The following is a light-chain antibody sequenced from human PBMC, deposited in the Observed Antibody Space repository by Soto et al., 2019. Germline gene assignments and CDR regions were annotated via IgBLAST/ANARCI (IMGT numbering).Light chain of an antibody. Sequence: EVVLSQSPAILSLSPGERTTLSCRASQSVSVNFAWYQQKPGQAPRPLIYSASDRSPGIPARFSGSGSRTDFNLTISSLEPEDFAVYFCQERNMWPRGTFGAGTKVEIK. CDR3: QERNMWPRGT. V-gene: IGKV3-11*01. CDR2: SAS. J-gene: IGKJ4*01. CDR1: QSVSVN.